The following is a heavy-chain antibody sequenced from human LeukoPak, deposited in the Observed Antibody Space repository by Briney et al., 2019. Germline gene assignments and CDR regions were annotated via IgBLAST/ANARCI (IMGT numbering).Heavy chain of an antibody. CDR1: GYSISSGYY. Sequence: PSETLSLTCAVSGYSISSGYYGGWIRQPPGKGLEWIGSIYHSGSTYYNPSLKSRVTISVDTSKNQFSLKLSSVTAADTAVYYCATGPGDPAARTNWFDPWGQGTLVTVSS. CDR3: ATGPGDPAARTNWFDP. V-gene: IGHV4-38-2*01. D-gene: IGHD2-2*01. CDR2: IYHSGST. J-gene: IGHJ5*02.